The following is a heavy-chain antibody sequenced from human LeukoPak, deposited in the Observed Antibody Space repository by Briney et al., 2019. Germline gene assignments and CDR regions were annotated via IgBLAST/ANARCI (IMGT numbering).Heavy chain of an antibody. CDR2: INHSGSA. Sequence: SETLSLTCAVYGGSFSGYYWSWIRQPPGKGLEWIGEINHSGSANYNPSLKSRVTILLDMSKNQFSLNLSSVTAADTAVYYCARRPRGVIIKTWFDSWGQGTLVTVSS. CDR3: ARRPRGVIIKTWFDS. CDR1: GGSFSGYY. V-gene: IGHV4-34*01. J-gene: IGHJ5*01. D-gene: IGHD3-10*01.